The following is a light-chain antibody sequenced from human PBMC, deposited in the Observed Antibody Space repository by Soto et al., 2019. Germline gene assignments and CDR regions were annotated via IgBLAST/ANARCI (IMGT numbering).Light chain of an antibody. J-gene: IGKJ3*01. V-gene: IGKV3-11*01. CDR1: QSVSSY. CDR3: QQRGNWPLT. CDR2: DAS. Sequence: EILLTPASTTLALSPRERATLSCQASQSVSSYLAWHQQKPGQAPRLLIFDASKRATGIPARFSGSGSGTDFTLTISSLEPEDFAVYYCQQRGNWPLTFGPGTKVDIK.